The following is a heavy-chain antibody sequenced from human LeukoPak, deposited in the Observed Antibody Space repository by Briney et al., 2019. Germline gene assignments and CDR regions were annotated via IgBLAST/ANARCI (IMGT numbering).Heavy chain of an antibody. D-gene: IGHD3-10*01. CDR2: ISGSGTI. CDR1: GGSINSY. Sequence: SETLSLTCAVSGGSINSYWSWIRQPAGKGLEWIGRISGSGTITYNPALQSRLSISIDTSKNQFSLKLMSVTAADTAVYYCARDSGTTGEVKFDPWGQGTLVTVSS. CDR3: ARDSGTTGEVKFDP. V-gene: IGHV4-4*07. J-gene: IGHJ5*02.